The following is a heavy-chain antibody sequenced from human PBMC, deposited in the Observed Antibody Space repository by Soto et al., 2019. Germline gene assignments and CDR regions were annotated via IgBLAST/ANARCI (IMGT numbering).Heavy chain of an antibody. CDR1: GNTSANYG. D-gene: IGHD3-22*01. CDR3: ARDRDSSGYYSFPWPRFDY. V-gene: IGHV1-3*01. Sequence: ASVKVSCKASGNTSANYGMHWVRQAPGQRLEWMGWINAGSGNTKYSQKLQGRVTMTTDTSASTAYMELSSLRSDDTAVYYCARDRDSSGYYSFPWPRFDYWGQGTLVTVSS. J-gene: IGHJ4*02. CDR2: INAGSGNT.